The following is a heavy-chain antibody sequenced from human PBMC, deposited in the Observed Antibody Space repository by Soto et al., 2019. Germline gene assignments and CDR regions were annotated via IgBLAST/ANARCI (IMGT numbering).Heavy chain of an antibody. J-gene: IGHJ3*01. Sequence: VQLVESGGDLTQPGGSLRLSCAASGFSVRGYGMSWVRQAPGKALEWVSGISGRDDTTYYTDSVRGRFTISKDTSKNTLYLQMNSLRVEDTAVYYCEGSWTWGQGTRVTVSS. V-gene: IGHV3-23*04. CDR3: EGSWT. CDR1: GFSVRGYG. CDR2: ISGRDDTT. D-gene: IGHD5-12*01.